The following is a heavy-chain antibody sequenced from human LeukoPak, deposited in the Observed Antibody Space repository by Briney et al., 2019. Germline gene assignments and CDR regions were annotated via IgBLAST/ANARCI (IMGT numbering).Heavy chain of an antibody. D-gene: IGHD6-6*01. J-gene: IGHJ4*02. CDR2: IRSKTDGGTT. CDR3: TTDLVDQLVYFDY. V-gene: IGHV3-15*01. Sequence: GGSLRLPCAASGFTFSNAWMSWVRQAPGKGLEWVGRIRSKTDGGTTDYAAPVKGRFTISRDDSKNTLYLQMNNLKTEHTAVYYCTTDLVDQLVYFDYWGQGTLVTVSP. CDR1: GFTFSNAW.